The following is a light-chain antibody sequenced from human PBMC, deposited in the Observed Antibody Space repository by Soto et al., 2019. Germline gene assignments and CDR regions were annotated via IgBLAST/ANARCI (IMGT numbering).Light chain of an antibody. Sequence: QSALTQPPSASGSPGQSVTISCTGTSSDVGGYNLVSWHQQHPGKAPKLMIYEVNKRPSGVPDRFSGSKSGNTASLTVSGLQAEDEADYYCAAWDDSLSGRVFGGGTKLTVL. CDR3: AAWDDSLSGRV. CDR1: SSDVGGYNL. J-gene: IGLJ3*02. V-gene: IGLV2-8*01. CDR2: EVN.